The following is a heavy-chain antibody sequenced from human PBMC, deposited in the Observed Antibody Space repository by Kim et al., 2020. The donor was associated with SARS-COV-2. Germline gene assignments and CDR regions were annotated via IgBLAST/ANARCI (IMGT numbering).Heavy chain of an antibody. J-gene: IGHJ6*02. CDR2: IYYSGST. V-gene: IGHV4-59*13. CDR1: GGSISSYY. CDR3: ARSPTLPFRMDV. Sequence: SETLSLTCTVSGGSISSYYWSWIRQPPGKGLEWIGYIYYSGSTNYNPSLKSRVTISVDTSKNQFSLKLSSVTAADTAVYYCARSPTLPFRMDVWGQGTTVTVSS.